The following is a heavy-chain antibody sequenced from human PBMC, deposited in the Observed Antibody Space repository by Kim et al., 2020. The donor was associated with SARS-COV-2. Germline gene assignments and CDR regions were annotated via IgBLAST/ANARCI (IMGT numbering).Heavy chain of an antibody. CDR2: T. V-gene: IGHV5-51*01. J-gene: IGHJ4*02. D-gene: IGHD4-17*01. CDR3: ARRRYGDYFDY. Sequence: TRYIPSFQGQVTISADKSISTAYLQWSSLKASDTAMYYCARRRYGDYFDYWGQGTLVTVSS.